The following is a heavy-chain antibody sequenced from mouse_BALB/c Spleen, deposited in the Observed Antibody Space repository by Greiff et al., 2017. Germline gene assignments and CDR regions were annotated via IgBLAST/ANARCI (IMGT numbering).Heavy chain of an antibody. V-gene: IGHV5-4*02. D-gene: IGHD2-1*01. J-gene: IGHJ3*01. CDR2: ISDGGSYT. Sequence: EVMLVESGGGLVKPGGSLKLSCAASGFTFSDYYMYWVRQTPEKRLEWVATISDGGSYTYYPDSVKGRFTISRDNAKNNLYLQMSSLKSEDTAMYYCARGRSYGNYVGWFAYWGQGTLVTVSA. CDR3: ARGRSYGNYVGWFAY. CDR1: GFTFSDYY.